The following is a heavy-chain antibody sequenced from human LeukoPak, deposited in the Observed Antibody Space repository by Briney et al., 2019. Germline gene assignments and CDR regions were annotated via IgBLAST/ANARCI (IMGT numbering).Heavy chain of an antibody. CDR3: ARDLGTRLRDY. J-gene: IGHJ4*02. D-gene: IGHD3-3*01. V-gene: IGHV3-21*01. CDR1: GFTFSSYS. Sequence: PGGSLRLSCAASGFTFSSYSMNWVRQAPGKGLEWVSSISSSSSYIYYADSVKGRFAISRDNAKNSLYLQMNSLRAEDTAVYYCARDLGTRLRDYWGQGTLVTVSS. CDR2: ISSSSSYI.